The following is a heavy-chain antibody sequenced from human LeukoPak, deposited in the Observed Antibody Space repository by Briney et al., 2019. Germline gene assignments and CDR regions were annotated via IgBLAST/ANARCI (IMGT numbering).Heavy chain of an antibody. Sequence: GASVKVSCKASGYTFTNYALHWVRQAPGQRLEWMGWINAGNGNTKYSQKFQGRVTITRDISASTGYMELSSLRSEDTAVYYCARTPSGEMVRGFISWFDPWGQGTLVTVSS. J-gene: IGHJ5*02. D-gene: IGHD3-10*01. CDR2: INAGNGNT. V-gene: IGHV1-3*01. CDR1: GYTFTNYA. CDR3: ARTPSGEMVRGFISWFDP.